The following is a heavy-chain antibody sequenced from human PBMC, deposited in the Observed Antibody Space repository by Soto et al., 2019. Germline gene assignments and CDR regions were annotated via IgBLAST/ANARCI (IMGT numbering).Heavy chain of an antibody. D-gene: IGHD3-16*01. V-gene: IGHV1-2*04. CDR2: INPNSGGT. Sequence: ASVKVSCKASGYTFTGYYMHCVRQAPGQGLEWMGWINPNSGGTNYAQKFQGWVTMTRDTSISTAYMELSRLRSDDTAVYYCARDLGEAVADYYYYYMDVWGKGTTVTVSS. CDR3: ARDLGEAVADYYYYYMDV. J-gene: IGHJ6*03. CDR1: GYTFTGYY.